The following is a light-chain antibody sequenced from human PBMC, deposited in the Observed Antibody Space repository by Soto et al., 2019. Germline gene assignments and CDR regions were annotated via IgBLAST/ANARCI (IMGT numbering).Light chain of an antibody. CDR3: ETWDNSLRTVV. Sequence: QSVLTQPPSVSAAPGQRVTISCSGSGSNIGDNYVSWYQQFPGTAPKLLISKNDQRPSGTPDRFSASKSGTSATLGIVGLQTGDEADYYCETWDNSLRTVVFGGGTKVTVL. CDR1: GSNIGDNY. CDR2: KND. V-gene: IGLV1-51*02. J-gene: IGLJ2*01.